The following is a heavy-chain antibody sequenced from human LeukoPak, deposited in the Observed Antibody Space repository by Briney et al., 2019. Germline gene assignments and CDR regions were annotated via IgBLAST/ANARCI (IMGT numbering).Heavy chain of an antibody. CDR3: TTEYMDV. CDR2: IKSKTDDGTT. Sequence: PGGSLRLSCAASGFTFSNAWMSWVRQAPGKGLEWVGRIKSKTDDGTTDYAAPVKGRFTISRDDSKNTLYLQMNSLKTEDTAVYYCTTEYMDVWGKGTTVTVSS. V-gene: IGHV3-15*01. J-gene: IGHJ6*03. CDR1: GFTFSNAW.